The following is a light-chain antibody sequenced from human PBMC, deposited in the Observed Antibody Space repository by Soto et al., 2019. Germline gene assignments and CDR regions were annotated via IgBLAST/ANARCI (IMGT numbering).Light chain of an antibody. CDR1: RTLLYRSTNKNY. Sequence: DTVMTQSPDSLTVSLGERATINCKSSRTLLYRSTNKNYVSWYQQKPGQPPKLLIYWASTRESGVPDRFSGSGSGTDFTLTITSLQTEDVAVYYCQQYFSAPFTFGQGTKLEI. V-gene: IGKV4-1*01. CDR3: QQYFSAPFT. CDR2: WAS. J-gene: IGKJ2*01.